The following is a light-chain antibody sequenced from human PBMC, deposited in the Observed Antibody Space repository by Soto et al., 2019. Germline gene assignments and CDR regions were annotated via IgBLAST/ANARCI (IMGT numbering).Light chain of an antibody. CDR2: DGS. CDR3: QQRTRWPMT. Sequence: DIVMTQSPATLSVSPGERVTLSFSAVQNLHSFLNWYQQRPGQAPRPLIYDGSKRAAGVPDRISGDGSGTDYTLTISSLEPEDFAVYYCQQRTRWPMTFGQGTRLEIK. CDR1: QNLHSF. J-gene: IGKJ5*01. V-gene: IGKV3-11*01.